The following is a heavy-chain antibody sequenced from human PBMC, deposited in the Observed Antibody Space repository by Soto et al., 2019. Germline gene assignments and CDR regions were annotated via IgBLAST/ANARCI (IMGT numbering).Heavy chain of an antibody. CDR3: ASSYGSGSPFDY. D-gene: IGHD3-10*01. J-gene: IGHJ4*02. Sequence: SSETLSLTCTVSGGSISSYYWSWIRQPPGKGLEWIGYIYYSGSTNYNPSLKSRVTISVDTSKNQFSLKLSSVTAADTAVYYCASSYGSGSPFDYWGQGTLVTVSS. V-gene: IGHV4-59*01. CDR1: GGSISSYY. CDR2: IYYSGST.